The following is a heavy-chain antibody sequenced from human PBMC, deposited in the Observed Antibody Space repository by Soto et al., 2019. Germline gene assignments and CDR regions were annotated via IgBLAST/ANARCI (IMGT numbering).Heavy chain of an antibody. CDR2: ISGSGGST. J-gene: IGHJ3*02. V-gene: IGHV3-23*01. Sequence: EVQLLESGGGLVQPGGSLRLSCAASGFTFSSYAMSWVRQAPGKGLEWVSGISGSGGSTYYADFVKGRFTISRDNSKNTLYVQMNSLRGEDTAVYYCAKVGVAGLGAFDIWGQGTMASVSS. D-gene: IGHD6-19*01. CDR3: AKVGVAGLGAFDI. CDR1: GFTFSSYA.